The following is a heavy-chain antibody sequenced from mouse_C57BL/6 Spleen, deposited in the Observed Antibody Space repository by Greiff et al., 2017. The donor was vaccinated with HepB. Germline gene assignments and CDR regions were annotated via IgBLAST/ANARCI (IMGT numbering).Heavy chain of an antibody. CDR1: GYTFTSYW. V-gene: IGHV1-53*01. CDR2: INPSNGGT. J-gene: IGHJ4*01. CDR3: AIWYYDYDEGEVYAMDY. Sequence: QVQLQQSGTELVKPGASVKLSCKASGYTFTSYWMHWVKQRPGQGLEWIGNINPSNGGTNYNEKFKSKATLTVDKASSTAYMQLSSLTSEDSAVYYCAIWYYDYDEGEVYAMDYWGQGTSVTVSS. D-gene: IGHD2-4*01.